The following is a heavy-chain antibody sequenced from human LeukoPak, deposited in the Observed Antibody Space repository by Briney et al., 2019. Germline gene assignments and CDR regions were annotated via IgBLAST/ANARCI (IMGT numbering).Heavy chain of an antibody. V-gene: IGHV1-24*01. Sequence: ASVKVSCKVSGYTLTALSMHWVRQAPGKGLEWMGGFDPEDGETIYAQKFQGRVTMTEDTSTDTAYMELSSLRSEDTAVYYCATGEQQWLPGDFDYWGQGTLVTVSS. CDR1: GYTLTALS. CDR3: ATGEQQWLPGDFDY. J-gene: IGHJ4*02. D-gene: IGHD6-19*01. CDR2: FDPEDGET.